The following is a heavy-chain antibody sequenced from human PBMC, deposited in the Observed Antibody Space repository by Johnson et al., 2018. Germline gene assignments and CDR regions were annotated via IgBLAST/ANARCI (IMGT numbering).Heavy chain of an antibody. CDR2: ISWNSGSI. Sequence: VQSGRSLRLSCAAXGFTFDDYAMHWVRQAPGKGLECVSGISWNSGSIGYADSVKGRFTISRDNAKNSLFLQMNSLSAEDTAVYYCAKDGPLRFLEWPPSYYYYMDVWGKGTTVTVSS. V-gene: IGHV3-9*01. CDR3: AKDGPLRFLEWPPSYYYYMDV. D-gene: IGHD3-3*01. CDR1: GFTFDDYA. J-gene: IGHJ6*03.